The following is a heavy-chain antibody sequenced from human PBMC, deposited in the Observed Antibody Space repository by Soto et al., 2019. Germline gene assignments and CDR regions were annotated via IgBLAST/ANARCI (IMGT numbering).Heavy chain of an antibody. CDR3: ARGTSWQLPFDY. V-gene: IGHV4-59*01. CDR1: SDSISSYY. J-gene: IGHJ4*02. D-gene: IGHD6-13*01. Sequence: SETLSLTCTVSSDSISSYYWSWIRQPPGKRLEWIGYIYYSGSTDYNPSLKSRVTISGDTSKNQFSLKVSSVTAADTAVYYCARGTSWQLPFDYWGQGTRVTVSS. CDR2: IYYSGST.